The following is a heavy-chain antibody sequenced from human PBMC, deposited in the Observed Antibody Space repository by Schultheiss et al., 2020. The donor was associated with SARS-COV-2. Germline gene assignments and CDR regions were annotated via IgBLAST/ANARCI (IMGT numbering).Heavy chain of an antibody. CDR2: INSDGSST. CDR3: ARGVITGRGY. V-gene: IGHV3-74*01. J-gene: IGHJ4*02. D-gene: IGHD1-20*01. Sequence: GESLKISCAASGFTFSSHWMHWVRQAPGKGLVWVSRINSDGSSTTYADSVKGRFTISRDNAKNTLYLHMNSLRAEDTAVYYCARGVITGRGYWGQGTLVTVSS. CDR1: GFTFSSHW.